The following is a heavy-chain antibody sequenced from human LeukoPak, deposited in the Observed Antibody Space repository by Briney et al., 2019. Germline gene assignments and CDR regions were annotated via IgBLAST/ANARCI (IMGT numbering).Heavy chain of an antibody. CDR1: GGSISSYY. CDR3: ARDLVSYYYGSGSPNWFDP. V-gene: IGHV4-4*07. J-gene: IGHJ5*02. Sequence: PSETLSLTCTVSGGSISSYYWSWIRQPAGKGLEWIGRIYTSGSTNYNPSLKSRVTMSVDTSKNQFSLKLSSVTAADTAVYYCARDLVSYYYGSGSPNWFDPWGQGTLVTVSS. CDR2: IYTSGST. D-gene: IGHD3-10*01.